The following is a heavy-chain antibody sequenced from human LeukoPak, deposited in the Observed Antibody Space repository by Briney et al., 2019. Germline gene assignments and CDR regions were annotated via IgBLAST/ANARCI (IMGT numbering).Heavy chain of an antibody. CDR1: GFPFSTYA. Sequence: GGSLRLSCAASGFPFSTYAMGWVRQAPGKGLEWVSTIHGATYYADSVRGRFTISKDNFKNTLYLQMTSLRADDTALYYCAKGYSSGWYAFDSWGQGTLVTVSS. V-gene: IGHV3-23*01. D-gene: IGHD6-19*01. J-gene: IGHJ4*02. CDR3: AKGYSSGWYAFDS. CDR2: IHGAT.